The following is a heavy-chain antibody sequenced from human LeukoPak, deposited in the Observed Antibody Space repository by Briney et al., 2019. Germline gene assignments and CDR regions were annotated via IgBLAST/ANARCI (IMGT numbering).Heavy chain of an antibody. CDR2: INHSGSA. J-gene: IGHJ4*02. Sequence: SETLSLTCAVYGGPFSGYYWSWIRQPPGKGLEWIGEINHSGSANYNPSLKSRVTVSVDTSKNQFSLKVSSVTAADTAVYYCARQRIVGATTPFDYWGQGTLVTVSS. V-gene: IGHV4-34*01. CDR1: GGPFSGYY. CDR3: ARQRIVGATTPFDY. D-gene: IGHD1-26*01.